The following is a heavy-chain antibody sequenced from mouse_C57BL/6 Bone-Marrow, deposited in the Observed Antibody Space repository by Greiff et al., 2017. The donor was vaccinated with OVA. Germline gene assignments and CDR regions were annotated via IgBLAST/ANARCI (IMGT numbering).Heavy chain of an antibody. CDR2: IGPSASYN. D-gene: IGHD2-4*01. J-gene: IGHJ2*01. Sequence: VQLQQPGAELVMPGASVKLSCKASGYTFTSYWMHWVKQTPGQGLEWIGEIGPSASYNNDNQKCKGKSTLTVDKSTSTAYMQLSSLTSEDSAVYDGARSGYDYEDYGGQGTTLTVSS. CDR3: ARSGYDYEDY. V-gene: IGHV1-69*01. CDR1: GYTFTSYW.